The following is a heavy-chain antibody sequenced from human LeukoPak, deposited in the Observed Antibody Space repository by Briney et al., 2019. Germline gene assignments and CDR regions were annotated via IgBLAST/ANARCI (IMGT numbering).Heavy chain of an antibody. J-gene: IGHJ4*02. CDR1: GGSISSYY. V-gene: IGHV4-59*01. CDR3: ARAGGVAVAVDY. Sequence: SETLSLTCTVSGGSISSYYWSWIRQPPGKGLEWIGYIYYSGSTNYNPSLKSRVTISVDTSKSQFSLKLSSVTAADTAVYYCARAGGVAVAVDYWGQGTLVTVSS. CDR2: IYYSGST. D-gene: IGHD6-19*01.